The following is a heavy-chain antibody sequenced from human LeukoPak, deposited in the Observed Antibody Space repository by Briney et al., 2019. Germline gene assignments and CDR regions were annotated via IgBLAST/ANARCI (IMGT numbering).Heavy chain of an antibody. CDR3: ARRVVRGANWFDP. V-gene: IGHV4-59*08. D-gene: IGHD3-10*01. J-gene: IGHJ5*02. CDR1: GGSISSYY. CDR2: IYYSGST. Sequence: PSETLSLTCTVSGGSISSYYWSWIRQPPGKGLEWIGHIYYSGSTNYNPSLKSRVTISVDTSKNQFSLKLSSVTAADTAVYYCARRVVRGANWFDPWGQGTLVTVSS.